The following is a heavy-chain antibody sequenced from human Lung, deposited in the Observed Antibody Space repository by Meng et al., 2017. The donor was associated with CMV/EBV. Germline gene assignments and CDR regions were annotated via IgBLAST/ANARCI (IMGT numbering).Heavy chain of an antibody. CDR2: IHSSGST. Sequence: QVPRQESGPGLGKPSQTLSLTCTVSGGSISSGGYYWSWIRQHPGKGLEWIGYIHSSGSTYYNPSLRSRLTISVDTSKNQFSLKLSSVTAADTAVYYCARASYGSGSPLGESWFDPWGQGTLVTVSS. CDR1: GGSISSGGYY. D-gene: IGHD3-10*01. CDR3: ARASYGSGSPLGESWFDP. V-gene: IGHV4-31*03. J-gene: IGHJ5*02.